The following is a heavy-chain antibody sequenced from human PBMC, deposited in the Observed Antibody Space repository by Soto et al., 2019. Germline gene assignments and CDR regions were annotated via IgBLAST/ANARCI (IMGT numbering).Heavy chain of an antibody. J-gene: IGHJ4*02. D-gene: IGHD2-2*01. CDR2: IYHSGST. CDR1: GGSISSGGYS. V-gene: IGHV4-30-2*01. CDR3: TRSSSTVTTLDY. Sequence: TLSLTCAVSGGSISSGGYSWSWIRQPPGKGLEWVGYIYHSGSTYYNPSLKSRVTISIDRSKNQFSLKLSSVTAADTAVYYCTRSSSTVTTLDYWGQGTLVTVSS.